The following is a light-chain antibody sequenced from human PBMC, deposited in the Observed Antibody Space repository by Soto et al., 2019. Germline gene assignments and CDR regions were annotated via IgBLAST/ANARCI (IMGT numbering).Light chain of an antibody. CDR3: QQRSNWPPLLT. Sequence: EIVLTQSPATLSLSPGERATLSCRASQSVNSYLAWYQQKPGQAPRLLIYDASNRATGIPARFSGSGSGTDFTLTISILQPEDFAVYYCQQRSNWPPLLTFGGGTKVELK. CDR1: QSVNSY. J-gene: IGKJ4*01. V-gene: IGKV3-11*01. CDR2: DAS.